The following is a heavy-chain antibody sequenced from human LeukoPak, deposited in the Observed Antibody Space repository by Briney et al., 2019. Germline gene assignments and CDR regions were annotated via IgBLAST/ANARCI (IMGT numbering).Heavy chain of an antibody. V-gene: IGHV3-23*01. CDR3: ARRPYAGAFDI. Sequence: GGSLRLSCAASGFTFSKYAMSWVRQVPGKGLEWVSSIGDSGSSTYYADSVRGRFIISRDNSKNTLYLQMSSLRVEDTAIYYCARRPYAGAFDIWGQGTMVTVSS. D-gene: IGHD4-17*01. CDR2: IGDSGSST. CDR1: GFTFSKYA. J-gene: IGHJ3*02.